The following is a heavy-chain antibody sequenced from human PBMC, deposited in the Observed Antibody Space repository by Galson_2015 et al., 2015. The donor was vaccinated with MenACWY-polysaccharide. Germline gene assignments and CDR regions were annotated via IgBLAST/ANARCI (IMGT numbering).Heavy chain of an antibody. CDR2: INTNTGNP. Sequence: SVKVSCKASGYTFTSYAMNWVRQAPGQGLEWMGWINTNTGNPTYAQGFTGRVVFSLDTSVSTAYLQISSLKAEVTAVYYCARAPKQKVTTVPTGRFDYWGQGTLVTVSS. J-gene: IGHJ4*02. CDR1: GYTFTSYA. V-gene: IGHV7-4-1*02. CDR3: ARAPKQKVTTVPTGRFDY. D-gene: IGHD4-17*01.